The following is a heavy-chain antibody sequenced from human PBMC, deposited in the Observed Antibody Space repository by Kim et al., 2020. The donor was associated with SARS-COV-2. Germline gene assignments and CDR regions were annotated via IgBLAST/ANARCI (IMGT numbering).Heavy chain of an antibody. Sequence: CVKCRFTISRDNSKNSLYLQMNSLRAEDTALYYCAKDIGGYSYGTEWFDPWGQGTLVTVSS. V-gene: IGHV3-43D*03. CDR3: AKDIGGYSYGTEWFDP. D-gene: IGHD5-18*01. J-gene: IGHJ5*02.